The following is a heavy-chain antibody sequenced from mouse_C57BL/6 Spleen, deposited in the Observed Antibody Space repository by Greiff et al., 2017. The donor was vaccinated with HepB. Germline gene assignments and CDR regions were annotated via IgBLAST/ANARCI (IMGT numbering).Heavy chain of an antibody. D-gene: IGHD2-3*01. CDR3: ARRGEWLLQPFAY. Sequence: EVKLVESGGDLVKPGGSLKLSCAASGFTFSSYGMSWVRQTPDKRLEWVATISSGGSYTYYPDSVKGRFTISRDNAKNTLYLQMSSLKSEDTAMYYCARRGEWLLQPFAYWGQGTLVTVSA. CDR1: GFTFSSYG. J-gene: IGHJ3*01. CDR2: ISSGGSYT. V-gene: IGHV5-6*02.